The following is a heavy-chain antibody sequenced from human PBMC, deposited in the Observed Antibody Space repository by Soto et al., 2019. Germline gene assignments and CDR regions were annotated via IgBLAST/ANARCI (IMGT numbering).Heavy chain of an antibody. V-gene: IGHV3-7*01. CDR2: IKQDGSEQ. CDR3: ARETKSPFCNGGSCYVSY. Sequence: EVQLVESGGGLVQPGGSLRLSCAASGFTFSSYWMSWVRQAPGKGLEWVANIKQDGSEQYYVDSVKGRFTISRDNAKTSLYLQMNSLRAEDTAVYYCARETKSPFCNGGSCYVSYWGQGTLVTVSS. CDR1: GFTFSSYW. D-gene: IGHD2-15*01. J-gene: IGHJ4*02.